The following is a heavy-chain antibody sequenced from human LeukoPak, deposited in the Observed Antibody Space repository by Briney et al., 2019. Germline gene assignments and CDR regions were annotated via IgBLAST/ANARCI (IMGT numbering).Heavy chain of an antibody. Sequence: GTSLRLSCAASGFTFSNFGLHWVRQAPGKGLEWVAIISSDGSNKYYADSVKGRFIISRDTSKNTLYLQMNSLRVEDTAVYFCARDDTQVVSAAIDYWGQGNLVIVSS. CDR1: GFTFSNFG. D-gene: IGHD2-2*01. V-gene: IGHV3-30*03. J-gene: IGHJ4*02. CDR2: ISSDGSNK. CDR3: ARDDTQVVSAAIDY.